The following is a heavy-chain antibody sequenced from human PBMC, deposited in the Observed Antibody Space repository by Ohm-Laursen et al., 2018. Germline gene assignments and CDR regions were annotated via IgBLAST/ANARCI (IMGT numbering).Heavy chain of an antibody. CDR3: ARDVPGIVASRGGG. Sequence: SLRLSCAASGFTFSDYYMSWIRQAPGKGLEWVSYISSSGSTIYYADSVKGRFTISRDNAKNSLYLQMNSLRAEDTAVYFCARDVPGIVASRGGGWGQGTLVTVSS. CDR1: GFTFSDYY. D-gene: IGHD3-16*01. V-gene: IGHV3-11*01. J-gene: IGHJ4*02. CDR2: ISSSGSTI.